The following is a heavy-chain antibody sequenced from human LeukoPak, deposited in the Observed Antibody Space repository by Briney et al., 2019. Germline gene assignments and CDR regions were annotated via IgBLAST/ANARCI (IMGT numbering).Heavy chain of an antibody. V-gene: IGHV3-74*01. CDR2: INTDGTVT. CDR3: ATKQWLAPPPDS. CDR1: GFTFSKYW. J-gene: IGHJ4*02. Sequence: GGSLRLSCAASGFTFSKYWMLWVRQAPGKGLESVSRINTDGTVTTYADSVKGRFTVSRDNADNTMFLQMNSERDEDTAVYYCATKQWLAPPPDSWGQGTPVTVSS. D-gene: IGHD6-19*01.